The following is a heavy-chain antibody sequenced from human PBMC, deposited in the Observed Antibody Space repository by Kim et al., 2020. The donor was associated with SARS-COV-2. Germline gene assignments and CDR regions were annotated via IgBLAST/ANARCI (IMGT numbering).Heavy chain of an antibody. CDR3: ARSIAAAGNYYYGMDV. Sequence: SLKGRVTITVNTSKNQFSLKLSSVTAADTAVYYCARSIAAAGNYYYGMDVWGQGTTVTVSS. D-gene: IGHD6-13*01. J-gene: IGHJ6*02. V-gene: IGHV4-39*01.